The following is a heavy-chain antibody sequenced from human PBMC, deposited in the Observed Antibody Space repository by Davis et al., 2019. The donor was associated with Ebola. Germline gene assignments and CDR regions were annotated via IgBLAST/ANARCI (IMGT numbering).Heavy chain of an antibody. V-gene: IGHV1-8*02. CDR2: MNPNSGNT. J-gene: IGHJ6*04. CDR1: GYTFTSYG. D-gene: IGHD3-10*01. CDR3: ARGILWFGELLFQYGMDV. Sequence: ASVKVSCKASGYTFTSYGISWVRQATGQGLEWMGWMNPNSGNTGYAQKFQGRVTMTRNTSISTAYMELSSLRSEDTAVYYCARGILWFGELLFQYGMDVWGKGTTVTVSS.